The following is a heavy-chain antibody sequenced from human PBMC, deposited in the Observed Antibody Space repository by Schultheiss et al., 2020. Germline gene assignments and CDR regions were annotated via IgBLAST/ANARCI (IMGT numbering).Heavy chain of an antibody. D-gene: IGHD3-22*01. CDR3: ARDIDSSGYFSPKRTYYYYGMDV. Sequence: GESLKISCKASGYTFTSYYMHWVRQAPGQGLEWMGIINPSGGSTSYAQKFQGRVTMTRDTSTSTVYMELSSLRSEDTAVYYCARDIDSSGYFSPKRTYYYYGMDVWGQGTTVTVAS. J-gene: IGHJ6*02. CDR2: INPSGGST. V-gene: IGHV1-46*01. CDR1: GYTFTSYY.